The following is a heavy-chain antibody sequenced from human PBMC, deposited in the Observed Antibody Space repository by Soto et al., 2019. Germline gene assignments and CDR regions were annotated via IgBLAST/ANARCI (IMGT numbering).Heavy chain of an antibody. CDR3: VATYGDYLDY. CDR1: GYKFTTYW. CDR2: IYPDDSDS. V-gene: IGHV5-51*01. D-gene: IGHD4-17*01. Sequence: GESLKISCKGSGYKFTTYWIGWVRQMPGKGLEWMAIIYPDDSDSRYSPSFQGQVTISADKSISTAYLQWSSLKASDTAIYYCVATYGDYLDYWGQGNLVTVSS. J-gene: IGHJ4*02.